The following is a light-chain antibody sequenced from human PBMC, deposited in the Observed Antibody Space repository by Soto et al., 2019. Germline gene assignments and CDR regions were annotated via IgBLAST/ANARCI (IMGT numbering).Light chain of an antibody. CDR3: MQSTQLPPT. V-gene: IGKV2D-29*02. Sequence: DVVMTQTPFSLSVAPGQPASISCKSSQSLLHITGETFLLWYLQKPGQSPQLLINHVFTRVSGVPDRFSGSGSGTDFTLEISRVETDDVGIYYCMQSTQLPPTFGQGTRL. J-gene: IGKJ5*01. CDR2: HVF. CDR1: QSLLHITGETF.